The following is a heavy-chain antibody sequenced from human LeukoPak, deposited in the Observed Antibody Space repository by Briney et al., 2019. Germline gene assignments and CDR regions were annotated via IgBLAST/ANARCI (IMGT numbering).Heavy chain of an antibody. J-gene: IGHJ4*02. D-gene: IGHD6-6*01. Sequence: PSETLSLTCAVYGVSFSGYYWSWIRQPPGKGLEWVGEINHSGSTNYNPSLKSRVTISVDTSKNQFSLKLSSVTAADTAVYYCARGSLYSSSAELDYWGQGTLVTVSS. V-gene: IGHV4-34*01. CDR2: INHSGST. CDR1: GVSFSGYY. CDR3: ARGSLYSSSAELDY.